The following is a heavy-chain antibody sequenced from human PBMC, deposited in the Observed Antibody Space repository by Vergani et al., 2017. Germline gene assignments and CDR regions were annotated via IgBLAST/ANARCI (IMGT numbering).Heavy chain of an antibody. Sequence: QLQLQESGPGLVKPSETLSLTCTVSGGSISSSSYYWGWIRQPPGKGLEWIGRIYTSGSTNYNPSLKSRVTISVDTSKNQFSLKLSSVTAADTAVYYCAREEQLAPTGYYYYYMDVWGKGTTVTVSS. D-gene: IGHD6-6*01. V-gene: IGHV4-39*07. CDR1: GGSISSSSYY. J-gene: IGHJ6*03. CDR3: AREEQLAPTGYYYYYMDV. CDR2: IYTSGST.